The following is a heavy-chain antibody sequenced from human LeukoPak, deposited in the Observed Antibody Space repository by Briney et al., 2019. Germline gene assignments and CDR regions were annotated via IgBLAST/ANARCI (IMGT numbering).Heavy chain of an antibody. J-gene: IGHJ5*02. V-gene: IGHV1-2*02. CDR2: IDPNSGDT. D-gene: IGHD6-13*01. CDR1: GYTFTGYY. Sequence: AASVKVSCKASGYTFTGYYIHWVRQAPGQGLEWMGWIDPNSGDTKYVQKFQGRVTMTRDTSITTAYIELSRLRSDDTAVYYCARDVSPAAGNRPGWFDPWGQGTLVTVSS. CDR3: ARDVSPAAGNRPGWFDP.